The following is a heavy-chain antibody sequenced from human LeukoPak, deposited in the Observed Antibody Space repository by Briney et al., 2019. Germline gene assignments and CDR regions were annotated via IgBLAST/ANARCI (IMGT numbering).Heavy chain of an antibody. D-gene: IGHD3-10*01. V-gene: IGHV3-53*01. Sequence: GGSLRLSCAASGFTVSSNYMSWVRQAPGKGLEWVSVIYSGGSTYYADSVKGRFTISRDNSKDTLYLQMNSLRAEDTAVYYCARIWFGLYGMDVWGQGTTVTVSS. J-gene: IGHJ6*02. CDR2: IYSGGST. CDR3: ARIWFGLYGMDV. CDR1: GFTVSSNY.